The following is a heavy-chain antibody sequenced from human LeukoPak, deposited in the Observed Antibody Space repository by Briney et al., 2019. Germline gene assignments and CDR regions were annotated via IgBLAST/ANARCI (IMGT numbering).Heavy chain of an antibody. J-gene: IGHJ3*02. CDR1: GFTFSSYE. CDR3: SRARWCSSTSCYFAAFDI. V-gene: IGHV3-48*03. D-gene: IGHD2-2*01. Sequence: PGGSLRLSCAASGFTFSSYEMNWVRRAPGKGLEWVSYISSSGSTIYYADSVKGRFTISRDNAKNSLYLQMNSLRAADKAVYYCSRARWCSSTSCYFAAFDIWGQGTTVTVSS. CDR2: ISSSGSTI.